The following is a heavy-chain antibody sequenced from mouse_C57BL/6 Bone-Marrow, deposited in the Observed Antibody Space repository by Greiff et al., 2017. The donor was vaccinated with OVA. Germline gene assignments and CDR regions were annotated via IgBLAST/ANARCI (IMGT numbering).Heavy chain of an antibody. Sequence: VQLQEAGAERGREGGGGKRSCKASGYTFTSYWMHWVKQRPVQGLEWIGNIDPSDSDTHYNQKFKDKATLTVDKSSSTAYMQLSSLTSEDSAVYNCARSVAYWGQGTTLTVSS. CDR1: GYTFTSYW. CDR3: ARSVAY. J-gene: IGHJ2*01. V-gene: IGHV1-52*01. D-gene: IGHD1-1*02. CDR2: IDPSDSDT.